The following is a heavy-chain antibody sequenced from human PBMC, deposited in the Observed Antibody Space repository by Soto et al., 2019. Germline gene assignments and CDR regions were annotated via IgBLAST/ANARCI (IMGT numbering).Heavy chain of an antibody. CDR2: IYSGGST. CDR3: AREQTLGYCSGGSCYSGMDV. CDR1: GFTVSSNY. Sequence: GGSLRLSCAASGFTVSSNYMSWVRQAPGKGLEWVSVIYSGGSTYYADSVKGRFTISRDNSKNTLYLQMNSLRAEDTAVYYCAREQTLGYCSGGSCYSGMDVWGQGTTVTVSS. D-gene: IGHD2-15*01. J-gene: IGHJ6*02. V-gene: IGHV3-53*01.